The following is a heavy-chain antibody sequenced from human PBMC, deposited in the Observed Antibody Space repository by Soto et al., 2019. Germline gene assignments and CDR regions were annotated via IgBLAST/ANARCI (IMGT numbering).Heavy chain of an antibody. CDR1: GGSFSGYY. D-gene: IGHD4-4*01. V-gene: IGHV4-34*01. J-gene: IGHJ4*02. CDR2: INHSGST. Sequence: QVQLQQWGAGLLKPSETLSLTCAVYGGSFSGYYWSWIRQPPGKGLEWIGEINHSGSTNYNPSLKSRVTISVDTSKNQFSLKLSSVTAADTAVYYCARVRRHYDYSNLRSAYYFDYWGQGTLVTVSS. CDR3: ARVRRHYDYSNLRSAYYFDY.